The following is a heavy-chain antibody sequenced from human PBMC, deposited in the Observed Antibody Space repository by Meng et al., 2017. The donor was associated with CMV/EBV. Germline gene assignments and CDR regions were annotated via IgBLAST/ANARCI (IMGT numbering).Heavy chain of an antibody. CDR2: ISSSGSTI. V-gene: IGHV3-11*01. CDR1: GFTFSDYY. Sequence: GESLKISCAASGFTFSDYYMSWIRQAPGKGLEWVSYISSSGSTIYYADSVKGRFTISRDNAKNSLYLQMNSLRAEDTAVYYCAREGLDSSGSYAFDIWGQGTMVTVSS. J-gene: IGHJ3*02. D-gene: IGHD3-22*01. CDR3: AREGLDSSGSYAFDI.